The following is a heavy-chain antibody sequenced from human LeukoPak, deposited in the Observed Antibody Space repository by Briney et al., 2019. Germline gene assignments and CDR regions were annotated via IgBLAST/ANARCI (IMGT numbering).Heavy chain of an antibody. V-gene: IGHV3-48*04. Sequence: PGGSLRLSCAASGFTFSKHAIHWVRQAPGKGLEWVSYISHSSSSIYYADSVKGRFTISRDNAKNSLYLQMNSLRAEDTAVYYCAREIRHSYPTVFDIWGQGTMVTVSS. J-gene: IGHJ3*02. CDR3: AREIRHSYPTVFDI. CDR2: ISHSSSSI. CDR1: GFTFSKHA. D-gene: IGHD5-18*01.